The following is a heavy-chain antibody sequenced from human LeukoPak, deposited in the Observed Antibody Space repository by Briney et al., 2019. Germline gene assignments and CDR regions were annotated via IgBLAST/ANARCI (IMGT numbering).Heavy chain of an antibody. CDR3: ARDYEGLGV. Sequence: GGSLRLSCAASGFTFSSYRMHWVRQAPGKGLVRVSLINTDGSNTNYADSVKGQFTNSRDNAKNTLYLQMNSLRAEDTAVYYCARDYEGLGVWGQGTTVTVSS. V-gene: IGHV3-74*01. CDR2: INTDGSNT. CDR1: GFTFSSYR. D-gene: IGHD3-16*01. J-gene: IGHJ6*02.